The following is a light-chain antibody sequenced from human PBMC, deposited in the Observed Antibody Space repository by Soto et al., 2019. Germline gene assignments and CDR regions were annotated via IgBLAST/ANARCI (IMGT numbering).Light chain of an antibody. CDR3: YSHAGGSSWV. CDR2: DVT. V-gene: IGLV2-11*01. J-gene: IGLJ3*02. CDR1: SGDVGAYDR. Sequence: QSVLTQPRPVSGSPGQSVTISCTGTSGDVGAYDRVSWYQHHPTKAPKLIIYDVTNRPSGVPYRFSGSKSGSTASLTISGLQAEDEADYYCYSHAGGSSWVFGGGTKLTVL.